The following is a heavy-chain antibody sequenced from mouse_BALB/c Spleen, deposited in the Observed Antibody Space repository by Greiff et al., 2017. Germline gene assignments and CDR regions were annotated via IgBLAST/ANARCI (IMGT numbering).Heavy chain of an antibody. Sequence: KVEESGGGLVQPGGSMKLSCVASGFTFSNYWMNWVRQSPEKGLEWVAEIRLKSNNYATHYAESVKGRFTISRDDSKSSVYLQMNNLRAEDTGIYYCTRGTGASYAMDYWGQGTSVTVSS. CDR2: IRLKSNNYAT. CDR1: GFTFSNYW. J-gene: IGHJ4*01. V-gene: IGHV6-6*02. D-gene: IGHD4-1*01. CDR3: TRGTGASYAMDY.